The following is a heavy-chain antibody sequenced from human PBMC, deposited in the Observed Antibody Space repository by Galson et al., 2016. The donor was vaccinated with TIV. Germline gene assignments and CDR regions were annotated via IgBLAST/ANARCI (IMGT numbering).Heavy chain of an antibody. CDR2: IVPILGMT. CDR3: ASSTTATTNYYYMDV. J-gene: IGHJ6*03. CDR1: GVTFSSYS. Sequence: SVKVSCKASGVTFSSYSISWVRQAPGQGLEWMGRIVPILGMTNYAQKFQGRVTITADESTSTAYMELNSLRSEDTAVYYCASSTTATTNYYYMDVWGKGTTVIVSS. D-gene: IGHD4-17*01. V-gene: IGHV1-69*02.